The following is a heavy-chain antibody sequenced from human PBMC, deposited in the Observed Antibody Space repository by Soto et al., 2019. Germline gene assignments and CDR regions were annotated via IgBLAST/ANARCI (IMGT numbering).Heavy chain of an antibody. V-gene: IGHV3-23*01. Sequence: EVQLLESGGGLVQPGGSLRLSCAASGFTFSSYAMSWVRQAPGKGLEWVSAISGSGGSTYYADSVKGRFTISRDNSKNTLYLQMNSLRAEDMAVYYCAKDQWDRRAVRDLDYWGQGTLVTVSS. CDR3: AKDQWDRRAVRDLDY. CDR1: GFTFSSYA. J-gene: IGHJ4*02. CDR2: ISGSGGST. D-gene: IGHD1-26*01.